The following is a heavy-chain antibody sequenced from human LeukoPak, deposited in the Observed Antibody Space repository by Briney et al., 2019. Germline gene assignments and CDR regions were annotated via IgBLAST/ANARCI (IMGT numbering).Heavy chain of an antibody. CDR1: GESMIGHY. V-gene: IGHV4-34*01. J-gene: IGHJ5*02. Sequence: SETLSLTCAVYGESMIGHYWTWIRQPPGKRLEWIGEIHHSGGTNSNPSLKNRVTMSIDMSKNQFSLRLNSVTAADTAVYFCARATASGSGRAYDRWAQGNLVPVSS. CDR2: IHHSGGT. D-gene: IGHD3-10*01. CDR3: ARATASGSGRAYDR.